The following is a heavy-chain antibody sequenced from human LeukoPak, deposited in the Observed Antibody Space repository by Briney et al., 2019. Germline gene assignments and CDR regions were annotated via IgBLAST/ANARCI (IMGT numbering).Heavy chain of an antibody. CDR1: GGSFSGYY. D-gene: IGHD1-26*01. CDR2: INHSGST. J-gene: IGHJ6*02. V-gene: IGHV4-34*01. CDR3: ARGLVVGRYYCYGMDV. Sequence: ASETLSLTCAVYGGSFSGYYWSWIRQPPGKGLEWIGEINHSGSTNYNPSLKSRVTISVDTSKNQFSLKLSSVTAADTAVYYCARGLVVGRYYCYGMDVWGQGTTVTVSS.